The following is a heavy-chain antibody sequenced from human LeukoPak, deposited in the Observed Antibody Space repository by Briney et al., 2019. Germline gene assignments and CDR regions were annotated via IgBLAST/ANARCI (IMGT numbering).Heavy chain of an antibody. CDR2: ISYNGSNK. J-gene: IGHJ4*02. V-gene: IGHV3-30*18. Sequence: PGGSLRLSCAASGFTFSSYGMHWVRQAPGKGLEWVAVISYNGSNKYYADSVKGRFTISRDNSKNTLYLQMNSLRAEDTAVYYCAKPLTGSYYYFDYLDYWGQGTLVTVSS. CDR3: AKPLTGSYYYFDYLDY. CDR1: GFTFSSYG. D-gene: IGHD3-10*01.